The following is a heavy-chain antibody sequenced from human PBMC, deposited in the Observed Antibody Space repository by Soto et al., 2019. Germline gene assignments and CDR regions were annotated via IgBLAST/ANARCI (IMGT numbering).Heavy chain of an antibody. Sequence: GGSLRLSCAASGFTFSSYSMNWVRQAPGKGLEWVSSISSSSSYIYYADSVKDRFTISRDNAKNSLYLQMNSLRAEDTAVYYCARAGIAAAGIPYYYYMDVWGKGTTVTVSS. CDR1: GFTFSSYS. D-gene: IGHD6-13*01. CDR2: ISSSSSYI. J-gene: IGHJ6*03. V-gene: IGHV3-21*01. CDR3: ARAGIAAAGIPYYYYMDV.